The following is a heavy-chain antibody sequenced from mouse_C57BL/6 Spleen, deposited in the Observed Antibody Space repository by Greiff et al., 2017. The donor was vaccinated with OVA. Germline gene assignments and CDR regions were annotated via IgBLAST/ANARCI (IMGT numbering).Heavy chain of an antibody. V-gene: IGHV5-6*01. J-gene: IGHJ3*01. CDR3: ARLGGNYFHLAY. CDR1: GFTFSSYG. D-gene: IGHD2-1*01. Sequence: EVKLVESGGDLVKPGGSLKLSCAASGFTFSSYGMSWVRQTPDKRLEWVATISSGGSYTYYPDSVKGRATISRDNAKNTLYLQMSCLKAEDSAIYCCARLGGNYFHLAYWGQGTLVTVSA. CDR2: ISSGGSYT.